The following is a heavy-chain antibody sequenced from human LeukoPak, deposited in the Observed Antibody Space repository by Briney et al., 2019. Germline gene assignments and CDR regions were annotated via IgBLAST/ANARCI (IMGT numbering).Heavy chain of an antibody. D-gene: IGHD3-10*01. V-gene: IGHV3-23*01. CDR2: ISDSGGST. CDR1: GITLSNYG. Sequence: GGSLRLSCAVSGITLSNYGMGWVRQAPGKGREWVAGISDSGGSTNYADSVKGRFTISRDNPKNTLYLQMNSLRAEDTAVYFCAKRGVVIRVILVGFHKEANYFDSWGQGALVTVSS. CDR3: AKRGVVIRVILVGFHKEANYFDS. J-gene: IGHJ4*02.